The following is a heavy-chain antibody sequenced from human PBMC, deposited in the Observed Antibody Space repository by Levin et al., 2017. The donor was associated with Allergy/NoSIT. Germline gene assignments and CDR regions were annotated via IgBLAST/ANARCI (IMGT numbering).Heavy chain of an antibody. D-gene: IGHD4-23*01. CDR1: GASISRSHW. CDR2: IYRGESS. CDR3: ARAPGRFGGFDS. Sequence: GSLRLSCAVSGASISRSHWWSWVRQSPGKGLEWMGEIYRGESSDYNQSLKSRVSISVDLSQNQFSLRLASVTAADTAFYYCARAPGRFGGFDSWGQGILVTVSS. V-gene: IGHV4-4*02. J-gene: IGHJ4*02.